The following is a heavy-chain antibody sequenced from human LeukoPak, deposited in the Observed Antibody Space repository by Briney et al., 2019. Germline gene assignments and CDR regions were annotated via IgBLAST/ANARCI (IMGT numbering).Heavy chain of an antibody. V-gene: IGHV1-69*13. CDR2: IIPIFGTA. Sequence: ASVKVSCKASGGTFSSYAISWLRQAPGQGLEWMGGIIPIFGTANYAQKFQGRVTITADESTSTAYMELSSLRSEDTAVYYCARATAPLLPMDVWGQGTTVTVSS. D-gene: IGHD3-22*01. CDR3: ARATAPLLPMDV. J-gene: IGHJ6*02. CDR1: GGTFSSYA.